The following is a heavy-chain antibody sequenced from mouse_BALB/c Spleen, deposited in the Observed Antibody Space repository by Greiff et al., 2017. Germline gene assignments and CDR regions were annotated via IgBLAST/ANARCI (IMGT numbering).Heavy chain of an antibody. V-gene: IGHV2-2*02. J-gene: IGHJ3*01. CDR1: GFSLTSYG. D-gene: IGHD2-10*01. CDR3: ASPPYYGNYDWFAY. CDR2: IWSGGST. Sequence: VQLQESGPGLVQPSQSLSITCTVSGFSLTSYGVHWVRQSPGKGLEWLGVIWSGGSTDYNAAFISRLSISKDNSKSQVFFKMNSLQANDTAIYYCASPPYYGNYDWFAYWGQGTLVTVSA.